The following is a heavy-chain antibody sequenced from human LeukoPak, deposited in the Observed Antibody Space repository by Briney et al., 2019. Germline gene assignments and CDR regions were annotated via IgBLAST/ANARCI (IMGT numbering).Heavy chain of an antibody. J-gene: IGHJ6*02. Sequence: PGGSLRLSCAASGFTFSTYWMNWVRQAPGKGLEWVANIKQDGSAKYYVDSVRGRFTISRDNAKNSLYLQMNSLRAEDTAVYYCAKGRGYYYGMDVWGQGTTVSVS. V-gene: IGHV3-7*01. CDR3: AKGRGYYYGMDV. CDR2: IKQDGSAK. CDR1: GFTFSTYW.